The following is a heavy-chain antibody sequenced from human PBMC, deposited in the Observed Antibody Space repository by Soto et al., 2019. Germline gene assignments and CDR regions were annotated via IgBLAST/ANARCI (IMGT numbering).Heavy chain of an antibody. D-gene: IGHD2-2*01. J-gene: IGHJ6*02. CDR2: ISAYNGNT. CDR1: GYTFTSYG. CDR3: ARVGWYQLLSNGMDV. V-gene: IGHV1-18*01. Sequence: QVQLVQSGAEVKKPGASVKVSCKASGYTFTSYGISWVRQAPGQGLEWMGWISAYNGNTNYAQKLQGRVTMTTDTPSSTANMELRSLRSDDTAVYYCARVGWYQLLSNGMDVRGQGTTVTVSS.